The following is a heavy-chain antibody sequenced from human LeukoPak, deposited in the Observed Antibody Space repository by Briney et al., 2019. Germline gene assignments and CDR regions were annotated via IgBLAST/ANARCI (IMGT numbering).Heavy chain of an antibody. CDR2: ISTGGST. CDR3: ARILARQFTSFSDSSPYTYYYMDV. Sequence: SETLSLTCTVSGGSISSDNYYWSWIRQPAGKGLEWIGRISTGGSTNYNPSLKSRLTLSLDTSQNQFSLRLSSLTAADTAVYYCARILARQFTSFSDSSPYTYYYMDVWGKGTTVTVSS. CDR1: GGSISSDNYY. J-gene: IGHJ6*03. D-gene: IGHD2/OR15-2a*01. V-gene: IGHV4-61*02.